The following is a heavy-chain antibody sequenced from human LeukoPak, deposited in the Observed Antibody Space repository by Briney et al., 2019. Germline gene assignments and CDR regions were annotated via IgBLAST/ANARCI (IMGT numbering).Heavy chain of an antibody. V-gene: IGHV4-61*02. CDR3: ARGTRDGYNYGLIDY. CDR1: GVSISSGSYY. Sequence: SQTLSLTCTVSGVSISSGSYYWSWIRQPAGKGLEWIGRIYTSGSTNYNPSLKSRVTISVDTSKNQFSLKLSSVTAADTAVYYCARGTRDGYNYGLIDYWGQGTLVTVSS. J-gene: IGHJ4*02. D-gene: IGHD5-24*01. CDR2: IYTSGST.